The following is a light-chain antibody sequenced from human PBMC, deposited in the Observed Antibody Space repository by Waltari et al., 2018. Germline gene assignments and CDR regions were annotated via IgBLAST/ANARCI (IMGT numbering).Light chain of an antibody. J-gene: IGKJ3*01. Sequence: IVLTQSPATLSLSPGERATLSCRASQSVAPYLAWYQQKPGQAPRLLINDASDRATGIPARFSGSGSGTDFTLTISTLEPEDFAVYYCQQRSSWPFTFGPGTKVDIK. CDR1: QSVAPY. CDR3: QQRSSWPFT. CDR2: DAS. V-gene: IGKV3-11*01.